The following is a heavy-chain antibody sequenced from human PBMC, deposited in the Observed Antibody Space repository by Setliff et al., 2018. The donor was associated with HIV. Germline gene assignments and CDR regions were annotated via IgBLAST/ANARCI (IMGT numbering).Heavy chain of an antibody. V-gene: IGHV1-8*02. D-gene: IGHD2-21*01. CDR2: MNPNSGNT. CDR1: GYTFTSYD. Sequence: ASVKVSCKASGYTFTSYDINWVRQATGQGLEWMGWMNPNSGNTGYAQKFQGRVTMTRNTSISTAYMELSSLRSEDTAVYYCARALIVVVDMDVWGKGTTVTVSS. J-gene: IGHJ6*03. CDR3: ARALIVVVDMDV.